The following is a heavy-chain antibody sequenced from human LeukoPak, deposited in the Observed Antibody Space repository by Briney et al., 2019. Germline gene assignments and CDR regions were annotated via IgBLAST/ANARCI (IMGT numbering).Heavy chain of an antibody. CDR1: GYTFTSYY. CDR2: INPSGGST. J-gene: IGHJ4*02. D-gene: IGHD7-27*01. V-gene: IGHV1-46*01. CDR3: ATELGMRRDFDY. Sequence: ASVTVSCTASGYTFTSYYMHWVRQAPGQGLEWMGIINPSGGSTSYAQKFQGRVTMTRDTSTSTVYMELSSLRSEDTAVYYCATELGMRRDFDYWGQGTLVTVSS.